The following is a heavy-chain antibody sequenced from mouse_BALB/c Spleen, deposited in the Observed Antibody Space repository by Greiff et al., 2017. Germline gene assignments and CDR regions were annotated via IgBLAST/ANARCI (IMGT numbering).Heavy chain of an antibody. D-gene: IGHD2-4*01. CDR1: GFTFSSYG. CDR3: ARHDDYGEGAFAY. V-gene: IGHV5-6*01. CDR2: ISSGGSYT. J-gene: IGHJ3*01. Sequence: EVQLVESGGDLVKPGGSLTLSCAASGFTFSSYGMSWVRQTPDKRLEWVATISSGGSYTYYPASVTGRFTISRDNAKNTLYLQMSSLKSEDTAMYYCARHDDYGEGAFAYWGQGTLVTVSA.